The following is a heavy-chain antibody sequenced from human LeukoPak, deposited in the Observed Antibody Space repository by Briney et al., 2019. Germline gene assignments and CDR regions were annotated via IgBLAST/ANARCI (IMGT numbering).Heavy chain of an antibody. Sequence: SETLSLTCTVSGDSISSSSSYWGWIRQPPGKGLEWTGSIYYSGSTYYNPSVKSRVTLSVDVSKNRFSLNLTSVTAADTALYFCARTHFDSLGWFDPWGQGIQVIVSS. CDR2: IYYSGST. D-gene: IGHD3-9*01. CDR3: ARTHFDSLGWFDP. CDR1: GDSISSSSSY. J-gene: IGHJ5*02. V-gene: IGHV4-39*07.